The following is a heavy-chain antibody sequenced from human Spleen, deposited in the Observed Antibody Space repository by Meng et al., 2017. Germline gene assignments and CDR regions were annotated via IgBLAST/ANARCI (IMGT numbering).Heavy chain of an antibody. D-gene: IGHD6-13*01. Sequence: QVQLQQWGAGLLKPSETLSLTFAVYGGSFSGYYWSWIRQPPGKGLEWIGEINHSGSTNYNPSLKSRVTISVDTSKNQFSLKLSSVTAADTAVYYCARGPGIAAAGKPFDYWGQGTLVTV. CDR1: GGSFSGYY. V-gene: IGHV4-34*01. CDR3: ARGPGIAAAGKPFDY. CDR2: INHSGST. J-gene: IGHJ4*02.